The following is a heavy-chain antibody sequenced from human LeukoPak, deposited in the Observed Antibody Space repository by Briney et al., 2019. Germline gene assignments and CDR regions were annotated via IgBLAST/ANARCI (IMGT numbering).Heavy chain of an antibody. CDR1: GGSISSSSYY. D-gene: IGHD6-13*01. Sequence: SETLSLTCTVSGGSISSSSYYWGWIRQPPGKGLEWIGSIYYSGSTYYNPSLKSRVTISVDTSKNQFSLKLSSVTAADTAVYYCARGTPVSSWTPAAFDYWGQGTLVTVSS. J-gene: IGHJ4*02. V-gene: IGHV4-39*07. CDR2: IYYSGST. CDR3: ARGTPVSSWTPAAFDY.